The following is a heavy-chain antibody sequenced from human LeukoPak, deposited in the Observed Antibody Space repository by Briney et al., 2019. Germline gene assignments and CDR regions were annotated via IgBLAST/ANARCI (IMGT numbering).Heavy chain of an antibody. Sequence: ASVKVPCKASGYTFTSYGISWVRQAPGQGLGWMGWISAYNGNTNYAQKLQGRVTMTTDTSTSTAYMELRSLRSDDTAVYYCARESADGSGSYYYYGMDVWGKGTTVTVSS. CDR3: ARESADGSGSYYYYGMDV. CDR2: ISAYNGNT. CDR1: GYTFTSYG. V-gene: IGHV1-18*04. J-gene: IGHJ6*04. D-gene: IGHD3-10*01.